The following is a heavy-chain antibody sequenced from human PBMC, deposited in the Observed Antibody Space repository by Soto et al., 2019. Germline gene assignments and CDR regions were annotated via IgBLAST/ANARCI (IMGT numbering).Heavy chain of an antibody. J-gene: IGHJ6*03. V-gene: IGHV4-34*01. CDR1: GGSFSGYY. CDR2: INHSGST. CDR3: ARGRSSSWQYYYYYYMDV. Sequence: SETLSLTCAVYGGSFSGYYWSWIRQPPGKGLEWIGEINHSGSTNYNPPLKSRVTISVDTSKNQFSLKLSSVTAADTAVYYCARGRSSSWQYYYYYYMDVWGKGTTVTVSS. D-gene: IGHD6-13*01.